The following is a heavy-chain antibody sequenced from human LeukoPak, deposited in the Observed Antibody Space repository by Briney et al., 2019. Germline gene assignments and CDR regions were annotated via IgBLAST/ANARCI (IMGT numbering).Heavy chain of an antibody. CDR2: IYRSGST. CDR3: ARKGSGWYYGWFDP. D-gene: IGHD6-19*01. CDR1: GYSICSGYY. Sequence: SETLSLTCAVSGYSICSGYYLGWIRQPPGKGLEWIGSIYRSGSTYYNPSLKSRVTISVDTSKNQFSLKLSSVTAADTAVYYCARKGSGWYYGWFDPWGQGTLVTVSS. J-gene: IGHJ5*02. V-gene: IGHV4-38-2*01.